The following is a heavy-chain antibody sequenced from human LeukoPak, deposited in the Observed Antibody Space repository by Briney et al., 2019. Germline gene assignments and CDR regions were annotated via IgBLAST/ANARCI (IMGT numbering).Heavy chain of an antibody. CDR3: AREGGYNYGYGAFDY. D-gene: IGHD5-18*01. CDR2: IYHSGST. J-gene: IGHJ4*02. Sequence: SETLSLTCAVSGYSISSGYYWGWIRHPPGKGLEWIGSIYHSGSTYYNPSLKSRVTISVDTSKNQFSLKLSSVTAADTAVYYCAREGGYNYGYGAFDYWGQGTLVTVSS. V-gene: IGHV4-38-2*02. CDR1: GYSISSGYY.